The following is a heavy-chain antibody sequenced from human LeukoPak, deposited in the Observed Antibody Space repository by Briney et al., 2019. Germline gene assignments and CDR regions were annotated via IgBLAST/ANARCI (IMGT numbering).Heavy chain of an antibody. V-gene: IGHV1-18*01. Sequence: ASVKVSCTASGYTFRDFGISWVRQAPGQGLEWMGWITTYNGNTNYIQKLQGRVTMTTDTSTSTAYMELRSLRSDDTAVYYCARGPYYDSWSGAGYWGQGTLVTVSS. CDR3: ARGPYYDSWSGAGY. J-gene: IGHJ4*02. CDR2: ITTYNGNT. CDR1: GYTFRDFG. D-gene: IGHD3-3*01.